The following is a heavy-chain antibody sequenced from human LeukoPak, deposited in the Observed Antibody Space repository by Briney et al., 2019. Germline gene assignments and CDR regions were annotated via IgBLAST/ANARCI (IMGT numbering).Heavy chain of an antibody. CDR2: ISVYNGNT. V-gene: IGHV1-18*01. D-gene: IGHD1-26*01. CDR1: GYTFRSYG. J-gene: IGHJ4*02. Sequence: VASVKVSCTASGYTFRSYGISWVRQAPGQGLEWMGWISVYNGNTKYAQKLQGRVTMTTDTSTSTAYMELRSLRSDDTAVYYCARGPEWELLDYYFDYWGQGTLVTVSS. CDR3: ARGPEWELLDYYFDY.